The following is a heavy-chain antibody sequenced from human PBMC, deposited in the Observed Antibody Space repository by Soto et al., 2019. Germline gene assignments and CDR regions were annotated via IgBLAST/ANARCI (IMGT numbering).Heavy chain of an antibody. D-gene: IGHD3-22*01. J-gene: IGHJ3*02. V-gene: IGHV1-46*01. CDR2: INPSGGST. Sequence: SVKVSCKASGYTFTSYYMHWVRQAPGQGLEWMGIINPSGGSTSYAQKFQGRVTMTRDTSTSTVYMELSSLRSEDTAVYYCARGGYYYDSSGSHDAFDIWGQGTMVTVSS. CDR1: GYTFTSYY. CDR3: ARGGYYYDSSGSHDAFDI.